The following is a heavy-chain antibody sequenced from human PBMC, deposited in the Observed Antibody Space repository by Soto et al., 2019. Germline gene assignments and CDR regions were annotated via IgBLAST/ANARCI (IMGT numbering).Heavy chain of an antibody. Sequence: QVQLVQSGAEVKKPGSSVKVSCKASGGTFSPYTINWVRQAPGQGLEWMGRIIPFHGVTNYAQKFQARVTITADKSTRTAYMELSGLRFEDTAMYYCTRDWEITVSTWSFGGFWGRGTLVPVSS. CDR3: TRDWEITVSTWSFGGF. J-gene: IGHJ4*02. V-gene: IGHV1-69*08. D-gene: IGHD3-10*01. CDR2: IIPFHGVT. CDR1: GGTFSPYT.